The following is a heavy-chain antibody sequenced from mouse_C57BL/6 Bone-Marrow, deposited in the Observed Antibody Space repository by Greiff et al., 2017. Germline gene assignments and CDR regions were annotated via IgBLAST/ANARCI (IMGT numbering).Heavy chain of an antibody. V-gene: IGHV1-9*01. J-gene: IGHJ1*03. D-gene: IGHD2-1*01. Sequence: QVQLKESGAELMKPGASVKLSCKATGYTFTGYWIEWVKQRPGHGLEWIGEILRGSGSTKYNEKFKGKATVTADTSANTAYMQLSSLTTEDSAIYYCARGEDYGNYWYFDVWGTGTTVTVSS. CDR2: ILRGSGST. CDR1: GYTFTGYW. CDR3: ARGEDYGNYWYFDV.